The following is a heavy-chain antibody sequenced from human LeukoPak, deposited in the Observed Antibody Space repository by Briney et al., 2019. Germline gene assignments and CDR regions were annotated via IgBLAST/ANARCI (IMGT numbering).Heavy chain of an antibody. CDR1: GYTLTELS. Sequence: GASVKVSCKVSGYTLTELSMHWVRQAPGKGLEWMGGFDPEDGETIYAQKFQGRVTMTEDTSTDTAYMELSSLRSEDTAVYYRATFRDYYDSSGSRGAFDIWGQGTMVTVSS. V-gene: IGHV1-24*01. D-gene: IGHD3-22*01. CDR2: FDPEDGET. CDR3: ATFRDYYDSSGSRGAFDI. J-gene: IGHJ3*02.